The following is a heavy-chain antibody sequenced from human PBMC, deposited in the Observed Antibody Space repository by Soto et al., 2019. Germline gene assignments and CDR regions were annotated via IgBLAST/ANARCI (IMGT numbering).Heavy chain of an antibody. J-gene: IGHJ4*02. Sequence: QITLKESGPTLVKPTQTLTLTCTVSGFSLMTDGVGVGWFRQPPGKALEWLALIYRDDDKRYRPSLKNRVTITKDSSKNQVVLTMTNVDPVDTATYYCAYTAPSGPYWETFNYWGQGTLVTVSS. D-gene: IGHD1-26*01. CDR3: AYTAPSGPYWETFNY. CDR2: IYRDDDK. CDR1: GFSLMTDGVG. V-gene: IGHV2-5*02.